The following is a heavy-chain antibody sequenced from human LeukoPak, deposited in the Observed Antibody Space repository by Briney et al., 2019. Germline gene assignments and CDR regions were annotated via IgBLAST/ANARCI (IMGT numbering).Heavy chain of an antibody. D-gene: IGHD5-24*01. Sequence: SGTLSLTCTVSGGSISSYYWSWIRQPPGKGLEWIGDIYYSGSTNYNPSLKSRVTISVDTSKNQFSLKLSSVTAADTAVYYCARDDGRRWLQLYYWGQGTLVTVSS. CDR3: ARDDGRRWLQLYY. J-gene: IGHJ4*02. CDR2: IYYSGST. V-gene: IGHV4-59*01. CDR1: GGSISSYY.